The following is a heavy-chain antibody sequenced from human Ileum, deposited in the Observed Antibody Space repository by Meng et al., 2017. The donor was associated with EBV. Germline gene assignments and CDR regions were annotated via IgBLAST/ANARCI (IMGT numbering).Heavy chain of an antibody. CDR3: ARENSGGFSGCDY. J-gene: IGHJ4*02. Sequence: LGGSGGGLVQPGGSLRLSCAASGFTFSDYYMGWIRQAPGKGLEWLSHITSSGHAVEYADSVKGRFTISRDNAKNSLYLQMNSLRAEDTAVYYCARENSGGFSGCDYWGQGTLVTVSS. CDR1: GFTFSDYY. CDR2: ITSSGHAV. D-gene: IGHD5-12*01. V-gene: IGHV3-11*01.